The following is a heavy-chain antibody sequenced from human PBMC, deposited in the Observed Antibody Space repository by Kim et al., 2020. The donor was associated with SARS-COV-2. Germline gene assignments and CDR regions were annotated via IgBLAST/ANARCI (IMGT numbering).Heavy chain of an antibody. CDR2: ISPYNGNT. V-gene: IGHV1-18*01. Sequence: ASVKVSCKTSGYRFSSLNIAWVRQAPGQGPEWMGWISPYNGNTIHAQNFQGRITLTADTSTATAYMELRRLGSDDTAVYYCASGHYDFWSDYYLNWF. CDR1: GYRFSSLN. CDR3: ASGHYDFWSDYYLNWF. J-gene: IGHJ5*01. D-gene: IGHD3-3*01.